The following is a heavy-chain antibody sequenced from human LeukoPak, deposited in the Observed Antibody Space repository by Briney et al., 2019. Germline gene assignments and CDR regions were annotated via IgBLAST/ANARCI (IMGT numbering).Heavy chain of an antibody. CDR1: GVTISRSNW. Sequence: PSGTLSLTCAVSGVTISRSNWWSCVRQPPGKGLECIGEIYNSGSTNYNPSLKGRVTISVDKSKNQFSLQLSSVPAEDTAVSSCARGREEYSSGWFRSDYWGQGALVTVSS. D-gene: IGHD6-19*01. CDR2: IYNSGST. CDR3: ARGREEYSSGWFRSDY. V-gene: IGHV4-4*02. J-gene: IGHJ4*02.